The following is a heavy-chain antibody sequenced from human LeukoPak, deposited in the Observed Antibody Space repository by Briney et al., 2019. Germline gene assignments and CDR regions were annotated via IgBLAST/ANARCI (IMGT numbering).Heavy chain of an antibody. CDR3: ARNPAGIGDY. CDR1: GFTFSTYN. CDR2: ISSDSRII. V-gene: IGHV3-48*02. Sequence: GGSLRLSCAASGFTFSTYNMNWVRQAPGKGLELVSFISSDSRIIYYADSVKGRFTVSRDNAKNSLYLQMNSLRDEDTAVYYCARNPAGIGDYWGQGTLVTVSS. J-gene: IGHJ4*02. D-gene: IGHD1-26*01.